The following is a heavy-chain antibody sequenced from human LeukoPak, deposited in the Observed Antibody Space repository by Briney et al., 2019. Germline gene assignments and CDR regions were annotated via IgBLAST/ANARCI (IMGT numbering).Heavy chain of an antibody. CDR2: ISYSGST. D-gene: IGHD5-24*01. CDR1: GASLSSYY. Sequence: SETLSLTCTVSGASLSSYYCSWIRQSRGKGLEWIGVISYSGSTKYNSSLESRVTISADTSKSQCSLKLSSVTAADTAVYYCVRGAGWLPDYWGQGTLVTVYS. CDR3: VRGAGWLPDY. V-gene: IGHV4-59*01. J-gene: IGHJ4*02.